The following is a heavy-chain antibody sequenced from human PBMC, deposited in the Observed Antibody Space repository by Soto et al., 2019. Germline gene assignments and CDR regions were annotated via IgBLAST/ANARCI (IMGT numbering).Heavy chain of an antibody. Sequence: QVQLVQSGTEVKKPGASVKVSCKASGYTFTSYAISWVRQAPGQGLEWMGWINPYNGNTNYAQKLQGRVTMTTDTATSTAYMELRGLRSDDTGVCYCASDTAMALPDAWGQGPLVTVSS. D-gene: IGHD5-18*01. CDR3: ASDTAMALPDA. V-gene: IGHV1-18*01. J-gene: IGHJ4*02. CDR1: GYTFTSYA. CDR2: INPYNGNT.